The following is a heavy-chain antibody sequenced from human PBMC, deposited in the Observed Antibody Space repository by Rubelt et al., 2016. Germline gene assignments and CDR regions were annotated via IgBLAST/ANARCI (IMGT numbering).Heavy chain of an antibody. D-gene: IGHD3/OR15-3a*01. CDR3: ARGLDFGSAFDI. J-gene: IGHJ3*02. CDR2: IYYSGNT. Sequence: QLQLQESGPGLVKPSETLSLTCTVSGGSISTSSYYWGWIRQPPGKGLEWIGHIYYSGNTYYNPSLKSRVTMSTDTSKKQFALRLTSVTAADTAVYYGARGLDFGSAFDIWGQGTMVTVSS. CDR1: GGSISTSSYY. V-gene: IGHV4-61*05.